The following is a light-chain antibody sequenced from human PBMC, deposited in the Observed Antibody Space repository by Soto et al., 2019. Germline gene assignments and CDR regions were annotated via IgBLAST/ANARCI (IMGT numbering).Light chain of an antibody. CDR1: SSDVGGYNY. J-gene: IGLJ1*01. V-gene: IGLV2-11*01. CDR2: DVS. CDR3: FSFEGGPYV. Sequence: QSALTQPRSVSGSPGQSVSISCTGTSSDVGGYNYVSWYQQHPGKAPKLMIYDVSKWPSGVPDRFSGSKSGDTASLTISGLQAEDEADYYCFSFEGGPYVFGTGTKLTVL.